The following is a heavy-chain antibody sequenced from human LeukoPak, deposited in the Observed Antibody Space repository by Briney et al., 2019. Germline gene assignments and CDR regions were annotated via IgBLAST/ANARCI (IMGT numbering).Heavy chain of an antibody. CDR3: ARSYSSGWYYFDY. CDR1: GGTFSSYA. D-gene: IGHD6-19*01. V-gene: IGHV1-69*04. Sequence: SVKVSCKASGGTFSSYAVSWVRQAPGQGLEWMGRIIPILGIANYAQKFQGRVTITADKSTSTGYMELSSLRSEDTAVYYCARSYSSGWYYFDYWGQGTLVTVSS. CDR2: IIPILGIA. J-gene: IGHJ4*02.